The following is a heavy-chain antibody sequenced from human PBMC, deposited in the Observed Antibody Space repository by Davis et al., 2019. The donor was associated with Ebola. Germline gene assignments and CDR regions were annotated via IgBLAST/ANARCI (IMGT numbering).Heavy chain of an antibody. CDR2: IYWDDDK. V-gene: IGHV2-5*02. D-gene: IGHD3-9*01. J-gene: IGHJ4*02. CDR3: AHSTLTYDILTGYYIAPFDY. CDR1: GFSLSTSGVG. Sequence: SGPTLVKPTQTLTLTCTFSGFSLSTSGVGVGWIRQPPGKALEWLALIYWDDDKRYSPSLKSRLTITKDTSKNQVVLTMTNMDPVDTATYYCAHSTLTYDILTGYYIAPFDYWGQGTLVTVSS.